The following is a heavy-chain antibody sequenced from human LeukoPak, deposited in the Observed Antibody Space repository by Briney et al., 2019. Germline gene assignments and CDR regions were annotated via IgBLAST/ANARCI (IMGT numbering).Heavy chain of an antibody. D-gene: IGHD5-12*01. Sequence: GASVKVSCKXSGYTFTGYYMHWVRQSPGQGLEWMGWINPNSGGTNYSQKFQGRVTMTRDTSISTAYMELSRLRSDDTAVYYCARNSGYVLRWFDPWGQGTLVTVSS. CDR2: INPNSGGT. CDR1: GYTFTGYY. V-gene: IGHV1-2*02. CDR3: ARNSGYVLRWFDP. J-gene: IGHJ5*02.